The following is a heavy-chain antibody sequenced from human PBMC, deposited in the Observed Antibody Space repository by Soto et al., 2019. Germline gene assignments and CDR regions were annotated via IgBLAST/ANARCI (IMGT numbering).Heavy chain of an antibody. CDR3: HRTITPHNFDY. CDR1: GGSFSGYY. CDR2: INHSGST. V-gene: IGHV4-34*01. Sequence: SETPSLTCAVYGGSFSGYYWSWLRQPPGKGLEWIGGINHSGSTNYNPSLKSRVTISVDTSKNQFSLKLSSVTAADTAVYYCHRTITPHNFDYWGQGTLVTVSS. D-gene: IGHD1-20*01. J-gene: IGHJ4*02.